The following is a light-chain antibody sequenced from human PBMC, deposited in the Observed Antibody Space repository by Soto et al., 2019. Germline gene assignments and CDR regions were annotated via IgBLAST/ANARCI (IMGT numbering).Light chain of an antibody. CDR2: DVS. CDR1: QTVERW. J-gene: IGKJ4*01. CDR3: QQANSFPLT. V-gene: IGKV1-12*01. Sequence: DIQMTQSPSSLSASVGDRVTITCRASQTVERWMAWYQQKPGKAPKLLISDVSTLQSGAPSRFSGSGSGTDFTLTISSLQPEDFATYYCQQANSFPLTFGGGTKVDIK.